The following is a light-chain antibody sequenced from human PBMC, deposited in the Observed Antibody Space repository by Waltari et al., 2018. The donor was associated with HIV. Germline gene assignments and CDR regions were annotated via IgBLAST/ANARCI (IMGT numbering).Light chain of an antibody. Sequence: EIVLTQSPATLSLSPGERATLSCRASQSVGSYLAWYQQKPGQAPRLLIYDASNRATGIPARFSATGSGTEFSLTISSLQSEDFAVYYCQQYNNWPITFGQGTRLEIK. V-gene: IGKV3-15*01. CDR1: QSVGSY. CDR2: DAS. J-gene: IGKJ5*01. CDR3: QQYNNWPIT.